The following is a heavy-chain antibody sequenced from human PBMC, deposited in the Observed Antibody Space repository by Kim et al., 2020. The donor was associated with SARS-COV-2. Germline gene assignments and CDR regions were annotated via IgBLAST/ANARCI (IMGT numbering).Heavy chain of an antibody. J-gene: IGHJ6*02. Sequence: GESLKISCKGSGYSFTSYWISWVRQMPGKGLEWMGRIDPSDSYTNYSPSFQGHVTISADKSISTAYLQWSSLKASDTAVYYCARQGDSSSGYWSQAGYYYYGMEVWGQGTTVTVSS. CDR3: ARQGDSSSGYWSQAGYYYYGMEV. V-gene: IGHV5-10-1*01. CDR2: IDPSDSYT. CDR1: GYSFTSYW. D-gene: IGHD6-13*01.